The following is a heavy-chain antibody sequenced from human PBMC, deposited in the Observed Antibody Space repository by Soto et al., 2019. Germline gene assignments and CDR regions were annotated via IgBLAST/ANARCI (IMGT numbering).Heavy chain of an antibody. CDR3: ARRYGTTFDY. CDR2: IYYSGST. Sequence: WETLSLTCTVSGGSISSYYWSWIRQPPGKGLEWIGYIYYSGSTNYNPSLKSRVTISVDTSKNQFSLKLSSVTAADTAVYYCARRYGTTFDYWGQGTLVTVS. D-gene: IGHD1-7*01. V-gene: IGHV4-59*01. CDR1: GGSISSYY. J-gene: IGHJ4*02.